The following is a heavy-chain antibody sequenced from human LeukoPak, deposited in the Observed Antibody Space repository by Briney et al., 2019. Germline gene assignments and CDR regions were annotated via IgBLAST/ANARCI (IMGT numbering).Heavy chain of an antibody. CDR2: ISYDGSNK. V-gene: IGHV3-30*18. CDR1: GFTFSSYG. CDR3: AKDRGRYCSGGSCYSLDY. J-gene: IGHJ4*02. Sequence: GGSLRLSCAASGFTFSSYGMHWVRQAPGKGLEWVAVISYDGSNKYYADSVKGRFTISRDNSKNTLYLQMNSLRAEDRAVYYCAKDRGRYCSGGSCYSLDYWGQGTLVTVSS. D-gene: IGHD2-15*01.